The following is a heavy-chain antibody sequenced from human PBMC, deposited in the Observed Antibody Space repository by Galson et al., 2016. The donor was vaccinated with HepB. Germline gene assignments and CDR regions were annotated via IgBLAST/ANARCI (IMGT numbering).Heavy chain of an antibody. Sequence: VKKPGESLKISCKGSGYSFTSCWIGWVRQMPGKGLEWMGIIYPDDSDTRYSPSFQGQVTISADKSISTAYLQWSSLKASDTAVYYCARLVTTVTPIDDWGQGTLVTVSS. J-gene: IGHJ4*02. CDR2: IYPDDSDT. D-gene: IGHD4-17*01. V-gene: IGHV5-51*01. CDR3: ARLVTTVTPIDD. CDR1: GYSFTSCW.